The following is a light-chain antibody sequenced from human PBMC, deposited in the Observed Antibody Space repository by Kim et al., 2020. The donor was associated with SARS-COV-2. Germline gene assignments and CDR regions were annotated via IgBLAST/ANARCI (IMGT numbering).Light chain of an antibody. CDR3: QAWDSSTVV. CDR1: KLVDKY. V-gene: IGLV3-1*01. J-gene: IGLJ2*01. Sequence: GSPGQTASIACSGDKLVDKYACWYQQKPGQSPVLVIYQDSKRPSGIPERFSGSNSGNTATLTISGTQAMDEADYYCQAWDSSTVVFGGGTKLTVL. CDR2: QDS.